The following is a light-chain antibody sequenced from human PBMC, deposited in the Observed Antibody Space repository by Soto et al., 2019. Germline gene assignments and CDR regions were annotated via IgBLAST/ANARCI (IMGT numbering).Light chain of an antibody. Sequence: EVVLTQYPGTLSLAPGERATRSCRASQSVSSSYLAWYQQKPGQAPRLLIYGASSRATGIPDRFSGSGSGTDFTLTISRLEPEDFAVYYCQQYGSSVWTFGQGSKV. CDR2: GAS. CDR1: QSVSSSY. CDR3: QQYGSSVWT. J-gene: IGKJ1*01. V-gene: IGKV3-20*01.